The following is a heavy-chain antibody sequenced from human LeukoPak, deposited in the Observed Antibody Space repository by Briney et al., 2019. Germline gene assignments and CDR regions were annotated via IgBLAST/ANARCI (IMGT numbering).Heavy chain of an antibody. CDR3: ALSLGYSSDY. V-gene: IGHV3-23*01. D-gene: IGHD6-13*01. CDR1: GFTFNNYA. J-gene: IGHJ4*02. CDR2: ISGSGGTT. Sequence: GGSLRLSCAASGFTFNNYAMNWVRQAPGKGLEWVSVISGSGGTTYYADSVKGRFTISRDNSKKTLYLQMNSLRAEDTALYYCALSLGYSSDYWGQGSLVTVSS.